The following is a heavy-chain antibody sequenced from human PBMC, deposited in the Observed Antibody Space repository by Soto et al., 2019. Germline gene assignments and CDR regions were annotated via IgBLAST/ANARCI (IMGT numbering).Heavy chain of an antibody. Sequence: QLQLQESGPGLVKPSETLSLTCTVSGGSISSSSYYWGWIRQPPGKGLEWIGSIYYSGSTYYNPSLKSRVTISVDTSKNQFSLKLSSVTAADTAVYYCARLTYYYDSSGSYNWFDPWGQGTLVTVSS. CDR1: GGSISSSSYY. D-gene: IGHD3-22*01. CDR2: IYYSGST. CDR3: ARLTYYYDSSGSYNWFDP. J-gene: IGHJ5*02. V-gene: IGHV4-39*01.